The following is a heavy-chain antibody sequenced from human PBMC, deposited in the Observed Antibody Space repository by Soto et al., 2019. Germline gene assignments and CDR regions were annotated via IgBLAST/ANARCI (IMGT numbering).Heavy chain of an antibody. CDR3: AKFGMATTKRSPPYYIDY. D-gene: IGHD1-1*01. CDR1: GFTFSSYA. Sequence: GSLRLSCAASGFTFSSYAMSWVRQAPGKGLEWVSSISGSGGGTYYADSVKGRFTFSRDNSKNTLYLQMNSLRAEDTAVYYCAKFGMATTKRSPPYYIDYWGQGALVTVSS. J-gene: IGHJ4*02. CDR2: ISGSGGGT. V-gene: IGHV3-23*01.